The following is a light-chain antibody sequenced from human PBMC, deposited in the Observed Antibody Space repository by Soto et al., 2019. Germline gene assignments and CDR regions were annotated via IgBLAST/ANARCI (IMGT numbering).Light chain of an antibody. CDR2: DAS. J-gene: IGKJ1*01. CDR1: RSISDW. Sequence: DIQMTQSPSTLSPSVGDRVTITCRASRSISDWLAWYQQKPGKAPKLLIFDASSLKSGVPSRFSGSGSGTEFTLTISGLQPDDVANYYCLQYSSHSWTFGQGTKVESK. CDR3: LQYSSHSWT. V-gene: IGKV1-5*01.